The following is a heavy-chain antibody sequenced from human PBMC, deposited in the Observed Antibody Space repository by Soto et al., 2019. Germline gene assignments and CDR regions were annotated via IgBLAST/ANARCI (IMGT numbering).Heavy chain of an antibody. D-gene: IGHD6-13*01. CDR3: ARIAASGRGWDV. J-gene: IGHJ6*04. V-gene: IGHV3-7*01. CDR2: IKQDGSEE. CDR1: GFTFSSYG. Sequence: EVQLVESGGGLVQPGGSLRLSCVDSGFTFSSYGMSWVRQAPVKGLEWVGNIKQDGSEENYVDSVKGRFTISRDNAKNFMYLQMNSLRAEDTAVYYCARIAASGRGWDVWGKGTTVVVSS.